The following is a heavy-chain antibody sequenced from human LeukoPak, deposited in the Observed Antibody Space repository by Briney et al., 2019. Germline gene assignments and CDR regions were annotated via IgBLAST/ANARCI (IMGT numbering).Heavy chain of an antibody. D-gene: IGHD3-22*01. CDR2: IWYDGSNK. V-gene: IGHV3-33*01. CDR1: GFTFTNHG. Sequence: GGSLRLSCAASGFTFTNHGMHWVRQAPGKGLELLAVIWYDGSNKYYADSVKGRFTISRDDSKNTLYLQMNSLGAEDTAVYYCARDITDDSSAYPDYWGQGTLVTVSS. J-gene: IGHJ4*02. CDR3: ARDITDDSSAYPDY.